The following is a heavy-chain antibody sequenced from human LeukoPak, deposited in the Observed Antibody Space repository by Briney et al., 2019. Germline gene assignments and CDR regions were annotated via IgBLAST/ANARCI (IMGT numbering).Heavy chain of an antibody. J-gene: IGHJ6*02. CDR1: GGSFIGYY. V-gene: IGHV4-34*01. CDR2: INHSGST. Sequence: SGPLSLPRAVYGGSFIGYYWSWIRPPPGKGLEWIGEINHSGSTNYNPSLKSRVTISVDTSKNQFSLKLSSVTAADTAVYYCARASPLYYYYYGMDVWGQGTTVTVS. CDR3: ARASPLYYYYYGMDV.